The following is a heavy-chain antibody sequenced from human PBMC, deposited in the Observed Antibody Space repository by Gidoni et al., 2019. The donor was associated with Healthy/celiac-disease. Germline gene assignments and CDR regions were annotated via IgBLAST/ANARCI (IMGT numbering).Heavy chain of an antibody. Sequence: QLQLQDSGPGLVKPSETLSLNCTVSGGSLRSRSYYWGWLRQPPGKGLEWIGSIYYSGSTYYNPSLKSRVTISVDTSKNQFSLKLSSVTAADTAVYYCASVLGKSDEIEVVPARDYWGQGTLVTVSS. D-gene: IGHD2-2*01. CDR1: GGSLRSRSYY. J-gene: IGHJ4*02. CDR3: ASVLGKSDEIEVVPARDY. V-gene: IGHV4-39*07. CDR2: IYYSGST.